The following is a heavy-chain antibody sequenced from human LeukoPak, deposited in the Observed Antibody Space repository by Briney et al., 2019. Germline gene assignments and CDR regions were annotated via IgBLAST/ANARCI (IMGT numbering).Heavy chain of an antibody. CDR2: IYYSGST. V-gene: IGHV4-39*01. D-gene: IGHD6-19*01. Sequence: SETLSLTCTVSGGSISSSSYYWGWIRQPPGKGLEWIGGIYYSGSTYYNPSLKSRVTISVDTSKNQFSLKLSSVTAADTAVYYCARHLLRHNIAVAANWFDPWGQGTLVTVSS. J-gene: IGHJ5*02. CDR3: ARHLLRHNIAVAANWFDP. CDR1: GGSISSSSYY.